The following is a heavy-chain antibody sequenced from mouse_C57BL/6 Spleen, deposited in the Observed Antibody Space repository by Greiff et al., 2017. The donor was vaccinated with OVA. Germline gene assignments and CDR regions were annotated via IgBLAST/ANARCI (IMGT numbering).Heavy chain of an antibody. J-gene: IGHJ3*01. V-gene: IGHV1-76*01. CDR3: ARGAWDESFAY. CDR2: IYPGSGNT. CDR1: GYTFTDYY. Sequence: VQLQQSGAELVRPGASVKLSCKASGYTFTDYYINWVKQRPGQGLEWIARIYPGSGNTYYNEKFKGKATLTAEKSSSTAYMQLSSLTSEDSAVYFCARGAWDESFAYWGQGTLVTVSA. D-gene: IGHD4-1*01.